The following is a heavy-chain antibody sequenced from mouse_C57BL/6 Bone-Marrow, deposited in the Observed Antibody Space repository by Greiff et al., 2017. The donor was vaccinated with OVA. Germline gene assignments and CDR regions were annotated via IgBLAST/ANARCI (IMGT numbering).Heavy chain of an antibody. D-gene: IGHD2-3*01. CDR1: GYTFTDYE. CDR3: TRVRYGGYYPAWFAY. V-gene: IGHV1-15*01. CDR2: IDPETGGT. Sequence: QVQLQQSGAELVRPGASVTLSCKASGYTFTDYEMHWVKKTPVHGLEWIGAIDPETGGTAYNQKFKGKAILTADKSYSTAYMELRSLTSEDSAVYFCTRVRYGGYYPAWFAYWGQGTLVTVSA. J-gene: IGHJ3*01.